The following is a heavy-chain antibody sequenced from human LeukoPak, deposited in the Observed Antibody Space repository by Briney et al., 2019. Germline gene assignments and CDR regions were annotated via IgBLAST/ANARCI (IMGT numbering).Heavy chain of an antibody. CDR3: ARDLGTSGQLGYFDY. Sequence: SETLSLTCAVYGGSFSGYYWSWIRQPPGKGLEWIGEINHSGSTNYNPSLKSRVTISVDTSKNQFSLKLSSVTAADTAVYYCARDLGTSGQLGYFDYWGQGTLVTVSS. D-gene: IGHD1-7*01. CDR2: INHSGST. V-gene: IGHV4-34*01. CDR1: GGSFSGYY. J-gene: IGHJ4*02.